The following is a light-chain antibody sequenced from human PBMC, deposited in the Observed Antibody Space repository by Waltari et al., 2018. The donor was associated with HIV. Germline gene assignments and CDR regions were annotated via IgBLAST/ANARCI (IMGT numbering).Light chain of an antibody. Sequence: DIVMTQSPLSLPVTPGGPASISCRSSQSLLHSNGMNVLDWYVQKPEQSPQLLIYLGSNRTSGVPDRFSGSGSGTEFTLKISRVTSEDVGVYYCMQALQKPYTFGQGTKLDIK. CDR3: MQALQKPYT. CDR1: QSLLHSNGMNV. J-gene: IGKJ2*01. V-gene: IGKV2-28*01. CDR2: LGS.